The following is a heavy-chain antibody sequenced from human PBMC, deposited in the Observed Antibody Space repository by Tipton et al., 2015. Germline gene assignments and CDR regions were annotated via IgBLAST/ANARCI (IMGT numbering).Heavy chain of an antibody. Sequence: SLRLSCAASGFNFGSYSMNWVRQAPGKGLEWVAYISSSSNIAYYEDSVKGRFTISRDNAKNSLYLQMSSLRVDDTAVYYCARRRGRVYFDLWGRGTLVTVSS. CDR1: GFNFGSYS. D-gene: IGHD3-16*01. CDR2: ISSSSNIA. J-gene: IGHJ2*01. V-gene: IGHV3-48*04. CDR3: ARRRGRVYFDL.